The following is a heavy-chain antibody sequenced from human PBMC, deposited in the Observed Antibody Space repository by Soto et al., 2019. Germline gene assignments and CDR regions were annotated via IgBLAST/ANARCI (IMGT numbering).Heavy chain of an antibody. D-gene: IGHD2-21*01. Sequence: QVQLVESGGGLVQPGGSLRLTCVASGFTFGSHGMHWVRQAPGKGLEWVAVISYDETNEYYVDSVKGRFTISRDNSKSTLYLLMNRLRPEDTAVYKCAKDLRTTISDYGMDVWGQGTTVTVSS. CDR2: ISYDETNE. J-gene: IGHJ6*02. CDR1: GFTFGSHG. V-gene: IGHV3-30*18. CDR3: AKDLRTTISDYGMDV.